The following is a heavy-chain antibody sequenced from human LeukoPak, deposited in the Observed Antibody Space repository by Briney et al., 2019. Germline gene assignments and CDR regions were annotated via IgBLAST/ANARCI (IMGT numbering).Heavy chain of an antibody. D-gene: IGHD3-10*01. Sequence: PSETLSLTCTVSGVSIRGYYWSWIRQPPGKGLEWIGYIYSSGSTNYNPSLKSRVTMSVDTSKNQFSLKVSSVTAADTAVYYCARVERGKKRLWFGELPYLNYYYYYMDVWGKGTTVTVSS. V-gene: IGHV4-59*12. CDR1: GVSIRGYY. J-gene: IGHJ6*03. CDR2: IYSSGST. CDR3: ARVERGKKRLWFGELPYLNYYYYYMDV.